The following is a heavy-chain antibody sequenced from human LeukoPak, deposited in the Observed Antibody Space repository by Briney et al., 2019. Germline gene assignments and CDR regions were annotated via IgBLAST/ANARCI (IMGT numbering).Heavy chain of an antibody. J-gene: IGHJ4*02. CDR1: GFTFSSYW. V-gene: IGHV3-74*01. CDR2: INSDGTSA. D-gene: IGHD6-13*01. CDR3: ARGDPGYSSSWYL. Sequence: EGSLRLSRAASGFTFSSYWMHWVRQAPGKGLVWVSRINSDGTSASYAASVKGRFTISRDNAKNTLYLQMSSLRAEDTAVYYCARGDPGYSSSWYLWGQGTLVTVSS.